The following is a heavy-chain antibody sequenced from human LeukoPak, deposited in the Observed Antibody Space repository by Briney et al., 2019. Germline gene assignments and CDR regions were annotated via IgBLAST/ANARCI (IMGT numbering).Heavy chain of an antibody. J-gene: IGHJ3*02. V-gene: IGHV3-48*03. CDR3: ARDSSAYRDAFDI. Sequence: PGGSLRLSCAASGFTFSSDAMTWIRQAPGKGLEWLSYIISTGSTMYYADSVKGRFTISRDNAKNSLYLQMNSLRAEDTAVCYCARDSSAYRDAFDIWGQGTMVTVSS. D-gene: IGHD3-22*01. CDR1: GFTFSSDA. CDR2: IISTGSTM.